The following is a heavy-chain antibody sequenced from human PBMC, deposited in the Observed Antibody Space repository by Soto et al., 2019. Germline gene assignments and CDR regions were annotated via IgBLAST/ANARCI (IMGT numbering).Heavy chain of an antibody. V-gene: IGHV3-23*01. Sequence: GGSLRLSCAASGFAFSSYAMCWVRQAPGKGLEWVSAISGSGGTTYYADSVKGRFTISRDNSKNTLYLQMNSLRAEDTAVYYCANEYYDSSGYRHWGQGTLVTVSS. CDR3: ANEYYDSSGYRH. J-gene: IGHJ4*02. CDR2: ISGSGGTT. CDR1: GFAFSSYA. D-gene: IGHD3-22*01.